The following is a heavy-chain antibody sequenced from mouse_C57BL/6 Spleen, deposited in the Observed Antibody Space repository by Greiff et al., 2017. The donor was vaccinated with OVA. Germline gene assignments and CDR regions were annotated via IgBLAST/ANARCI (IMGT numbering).Heavy chain of an antibody. D-gene: IGHD1-1*01. CDR2: IDPEDGET. J-gene: IGHJ2*01. Sequence: EVQLQQSGAELVKPGASVKLSCTASGFNIKDHNMHWVKQWTEQGLEWIGRIDPEDGETKYAPKFQGKATITADTSSNTAYLQLSSLTSEDTTVYYCARAVVEAYYFVYWGQGTTLTVSS. V-gene: IGHV14-2*01. CDR3: ARAVVEAYYFVY. CDR1: GFNIKDHN.